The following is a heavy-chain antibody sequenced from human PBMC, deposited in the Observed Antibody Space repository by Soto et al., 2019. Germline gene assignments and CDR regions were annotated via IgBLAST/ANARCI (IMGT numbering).Heavy chain of an antibody. CDR3: AWSVAFPATDIDD. Sequence: SEPLSLTCSVSGGSISGSYWSWIRQSPGKGLEWLGYVYYTGSTNYSPSLRSRVSISVDTSKNEFSLRLSSVTAADTAVYFCAWSVAFPATDIDDWGQATQVPVS. D-gene: IGHD2-15*01. V-gene: IGHV4-59*01. CDR1: GGSISGSY. J-gene: IGHJ6*01. CDR2: VYYTGST.